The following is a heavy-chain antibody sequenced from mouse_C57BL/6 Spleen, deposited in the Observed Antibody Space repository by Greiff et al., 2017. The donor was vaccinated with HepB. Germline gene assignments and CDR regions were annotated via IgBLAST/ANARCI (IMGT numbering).Heavy chain of an antibody. CDR2: TFYSGIT. J-gene: IGHJ3*01. D-gene: IGHD1-1*01. Sequence: VQLKESGPSLVRPSQTLSLTCTVTGFSINSDCYWIWIRQFPGNKLEYIGYTFYSGITYYNPSLESRTYITRDTSKNQFSLKLSSVTTEDTATYCCARDRDYGSSSRFAYWGQGTLVTVSA. CDR3: ARDRDYGSSSRFAY. V-gene: IGHV3-3*01. CDR1: GFSINSDCY.